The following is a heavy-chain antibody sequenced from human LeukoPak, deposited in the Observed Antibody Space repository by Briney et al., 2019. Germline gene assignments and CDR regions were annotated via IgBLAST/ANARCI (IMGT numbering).Heavy chain of an antibody. Sequence: ASVKVSCKTSGYTFSTYGLSWVRQAPGQGLEWMGWISGNSGKTHYAQKFQDRVTLTTDTSSTTAFMELRSLRSDDTAMYYCARNAGSYFEFTPWGQGTLVTVSS. CDR2: ISGNSGKT. CDR1: GYTFSTYG. D-gene: IGHD1-26*01. V-gene: IGHV1-18*01. J-gene: IGHJ5*02. CDR3: ARNAGSYFEFTP.